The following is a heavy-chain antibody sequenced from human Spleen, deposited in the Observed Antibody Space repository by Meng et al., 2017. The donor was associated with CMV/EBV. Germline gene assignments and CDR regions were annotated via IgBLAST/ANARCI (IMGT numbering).Heavy chain of an antibody. V-gene: IGHV4-30-4*08. CDR1: GVSISSRDYY. D-gene: IGHD5-18*01. CDR2: IYYSGTT. J-gene: IGHJ4*02. CDR3: ARHLRGYSWPKSD. Sequence: SETLSLTCTVSGVSISSRDYYWNWIRQPPGMGLEWIGYIYYSGTTYYNPSLKSRVSISEDTSKNQFSLRLNSVTATDTAVYYCARHLRGYSWPKSDWGQGTLVTVSS.